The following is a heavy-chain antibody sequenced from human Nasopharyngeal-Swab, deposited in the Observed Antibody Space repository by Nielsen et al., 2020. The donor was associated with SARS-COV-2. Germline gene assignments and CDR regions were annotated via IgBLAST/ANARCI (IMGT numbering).Heavy chain of an antibody. D-gene: IGHD5-12*01. CDR3: ARDQRRGYSGYDHTYFDY. J-gene: IGHJ4*02. V-gene: IGHV1-69*01. Sequence: WVRQAPGQGLEWMGGIIPIFGTANYAQKFQGRVTITADESTSTAYMELSSLRPEDTAVYYCARDQRRGYSGYDHTYFDYWGQGTLVTVSS. CDR2: IIPIFGTA.